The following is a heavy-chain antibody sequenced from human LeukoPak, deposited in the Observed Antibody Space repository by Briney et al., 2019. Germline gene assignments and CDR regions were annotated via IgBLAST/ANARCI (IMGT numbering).Heavy chain of an antibody. CDR3: ARPPAIYGSGSYGI. J-gene: IGHJ4*02. CDR2: IYYSGST. D-gene: IGHD3-10*01. V-gene: IGHV4-39*01. Sequence: SETLSLTCSVSGGSISSSNYYWGWIRQPPGKGLAWIGNIYYSGSTYYNPSLESRVTISVDTSKNQFSLKLSSVTAADTAVYYCARPPAIYGSGSYGIWGQGTLVTVSS. CDR1: GGSISSSNYY.